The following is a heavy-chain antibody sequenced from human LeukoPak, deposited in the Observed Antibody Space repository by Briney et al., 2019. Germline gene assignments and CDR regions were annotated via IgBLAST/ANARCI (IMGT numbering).Heavy chain of an antibody. CDR1: GGSMSSYY. Sequence: SETLSLTCTVSGGSMSSYYWSWVRQPPGKGLEWIGSIFHSGSVYYNPSLKSRVTISVDPSKNRFSLKLTSVTAADTAVYYCARVVASTSIDSWGQGTLVTVSS. CDR2: IFHSGSV. V-gene: IGHV4-59*08. J-gene: IGHJ4*02. D-gene: IGHD2-15*01. CDR3: ARVVASTSIDS.